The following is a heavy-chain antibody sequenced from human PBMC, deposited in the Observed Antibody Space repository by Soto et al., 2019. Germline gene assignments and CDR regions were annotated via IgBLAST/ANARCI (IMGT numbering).Heavy chain of an antibody. V-gene: IGHV3-48*04. J-gene: IGHJ4*02. CDR3: ARATGYTNYGLDY. CDR2: ISGSSDTR. Sequence: GGSLRLSCAASGFTFRSFTMNWVRQAPGKGLEWVSYISGSSDTRYIADSVKGRFTISRDNAKNSLYLQMNSLRAEDTAVYYCARATGYTNYGLDYWGEGALVTVSS. D-gene: IGHD2-8*01. CDR1: GFTFRSFT.